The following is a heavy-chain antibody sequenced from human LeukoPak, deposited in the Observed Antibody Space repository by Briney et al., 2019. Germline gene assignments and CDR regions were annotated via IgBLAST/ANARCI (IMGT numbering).Heavy chain of an antibody. J-gene: IGHJ4*02. CDR2: ISGSGGST. Sequence: GGSLRLSCAASGFTFSSYAMSWVRQAPGKGLEWVSAISGSGGSTYYADSVKGRFTISRDNSENTLYLQMNSLRAEDTAVYYCAKEDITIFGVASRPLDYWGQGTLVTVSS. CDR1: GFTFSSYA. V-gene: IGHV3-23*01. D-gene: IGHD3-3*01. CDR3: AKEDITIFGVASRPLDY.